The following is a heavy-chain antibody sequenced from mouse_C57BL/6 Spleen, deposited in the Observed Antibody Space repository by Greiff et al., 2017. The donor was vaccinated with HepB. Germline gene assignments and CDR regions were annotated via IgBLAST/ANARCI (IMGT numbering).Heavy chain of an antibody. CDR2: IWWDDDK. Sequence: QVTLKESGPGILQPSQTLSLTCSFSGFSLSTFGMGVGWIRQPSGKGLEWLAHIWWDDDKYYNPALKSRLTISKDTSKNQVILKIANVDTADTATYYCARIAGPITDPNWYFDVWGTGTTVTVSS. CDR3: ARIAGPITDPNWYFDV. V-gene: IGHV8-8*01. J-gene: IGHJ1*03. D-gene: IGHD1-3*01. CDR1: GFSLSTFGMG.